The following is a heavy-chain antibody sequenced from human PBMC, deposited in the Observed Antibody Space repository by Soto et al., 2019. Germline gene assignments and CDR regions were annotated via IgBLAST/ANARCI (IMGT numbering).Heavy chain of an antibody. CDR2: ISYDGSNK. CDR1: GFTFSSYG. J-gene: IGHJ4*02. Sequence: GGSLRPSCAASGFTFSSYGMHWVRRAPGKGLEWVAVISYDGSNKYYADSVKGRFTISRDNSKNTLYLQMNSLRAEDTAVYYCAKEESSWYILSYFDYWGQGNLV. CDR3: AKEESSWYILSYFDY. D-gene: IGHD6-13*01. V-gene: IGHV3-30*18.